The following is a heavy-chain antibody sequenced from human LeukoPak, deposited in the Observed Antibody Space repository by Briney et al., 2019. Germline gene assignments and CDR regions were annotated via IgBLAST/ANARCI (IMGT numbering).Heavy chain of an antibody. CDR3: AREIVVVPAAILGSYYYMDV. D-gene: IGHD2-2*01. CDR1: GGSISSSSYY. CDR2: IYYSGST. J-gene: IGHJ6*03. V-gene: IGHV4-39*07. Sequence: PSETLSLTCTVSGGSISSSSYYWGWIRQPPGKGLEWIGSIYYSGSTYYNPSLKSRVTISVDTSKNQFSLKLSSVTAADTAVYYCAREIVVVPAAILGSYYYMDVWGKGTTVTVSS.